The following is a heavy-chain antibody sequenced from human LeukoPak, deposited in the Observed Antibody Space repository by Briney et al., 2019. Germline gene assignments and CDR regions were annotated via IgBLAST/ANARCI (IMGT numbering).Heavy chain of an antibody. D-gene: IGHD2-15*01. CDR2: ISHDGANK. Sequence: GGSLRLSCSASGFRFSDHAMHWVRQSPGRGLEWLAFISHDGANKYYAESVEGRFTISRANSKNTVYLQLSGLRAEDTALYYCASEDIAKLQFWGQGTLVSVSS. J-gene: IGHJ4*02. CDR1: GFRFSDHA. CDR3: ASEDIAKLQF. V-gene: IGHV3-30*15.